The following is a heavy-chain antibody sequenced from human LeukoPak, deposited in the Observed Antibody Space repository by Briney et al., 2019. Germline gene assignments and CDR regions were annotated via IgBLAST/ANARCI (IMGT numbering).Heavy chain of an antibody. J-gene: IGHJ4*02. D-gene: IGHD3-3*01. CDR3: ARGGGDFWSGYYFRKQIVGVSYFDY. CDR1: GGSISSGDFY. Sequence: SQTLSLTCTVSGGSISSGDFYWSWIRQPPGKGLEWIGYIYYSGSTYYNPSLKSRVTISVDTSKNQFSLKLSSVTAADTAVYYCARGGGDFWSGYYFRKQIVGVSYFDYWGQGTLVTVSS. CDR2: IYYSGST. V-gene: IGHV4-30-4*01.